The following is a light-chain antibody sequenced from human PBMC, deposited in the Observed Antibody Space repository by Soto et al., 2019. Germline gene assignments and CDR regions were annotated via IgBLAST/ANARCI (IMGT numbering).Light chain of an antibody. CDR2: DDS. V-gene: IGLV3-21*02. Sequence: SYELTQPPSVSVALGQTARITCGGNNIGGKSVHWYQQKPGQAPVLVVYDDSDRPSGIPDRFSGSNSGDTATLTIRRVEAGDEADYYCHVWDSSSDHYVFGTGTKVAVL. CDR1: NIGGKS. CDR3: HVWDSSSDHYV. J-gene: IGLJ1*01.